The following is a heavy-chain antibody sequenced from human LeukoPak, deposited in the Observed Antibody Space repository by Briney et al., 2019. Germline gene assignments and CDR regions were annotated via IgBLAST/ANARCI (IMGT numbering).Heavy chain of an antibody. CDR3: ARRGPMRQPNWFDP. J-gene: IGHJ5*02. CDR2: IYYSGST. D-gene: IGHD3-22*01. Sequence: PSETLSLTCTVSGDSISSTSYYWGWIRQPPGKGLEWIGSIYYSGSTYYNPSLKSRVTISVDTSRNQFSLKLSSVTAADTAVYYCARRGPMRQPNWFDPWGQGTLVTVSS. CDR1: GDSISSTSYY. V-gene: IGHV4-39*01.